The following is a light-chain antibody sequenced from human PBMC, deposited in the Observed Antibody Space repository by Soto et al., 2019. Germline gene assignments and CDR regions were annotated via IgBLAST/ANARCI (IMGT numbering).Light chain of an antibody. CDR3: QQYGHSPLLYT. Sequence: EIVLTQSPGTLSLSPGERATLSCRTSQSVNSNFLAWYQQKPSQAPRLLVYGSSTRAAGVPDRFSGSGSGTDFTLTISRLEPEDFAVYYCQQYGHSPLLYTFGQGTKLGVK. CDR1: QSVNSNF. V-gene: IGKV3-20*01. J-gene: IGKJ2*01. CDR2: GSS.